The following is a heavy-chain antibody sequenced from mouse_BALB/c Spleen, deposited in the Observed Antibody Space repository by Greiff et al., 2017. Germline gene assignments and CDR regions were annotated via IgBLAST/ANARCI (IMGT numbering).Heavy chain of an antibody. CDR3: ARSYRYDEDYYAMDY. CDR1: GYTFSSYW. D-gene: IGHD2-14*01. V-gene: IGHV1-9*01. CDR2: ILPGSGST. J-gene: IGHJ4*01. Sequence: QVQLKESGAELMKPGASVKISCKATGYTFSSYWIEWVKQRPGHGLEWIGEILPGSGSTNYNEKFKGKATFTADTSSNTAYMQLSSLTSEDSAVYYCARSYRYDEDYYAMDYWGQGTSVTVSS.